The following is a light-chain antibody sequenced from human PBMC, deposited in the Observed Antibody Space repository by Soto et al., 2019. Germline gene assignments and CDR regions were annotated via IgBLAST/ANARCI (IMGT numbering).Light chain of an antibody. CDR2: ATS. V-gene: IGKV1-17*01. CDR3: LQYWDYSWT. CDR1: QGIGNP. J-gene: IGKJ1*01. Sequence: DIHMTQSPSSLSASVGHIFIITCRASQGIGNPYIGWYQQKVGRPPKRLIYATSTLQSGVPSRLRGSGYGTELTITISSMKTEDFETYYCLQYWDYSWTFGHGTKVDIK.